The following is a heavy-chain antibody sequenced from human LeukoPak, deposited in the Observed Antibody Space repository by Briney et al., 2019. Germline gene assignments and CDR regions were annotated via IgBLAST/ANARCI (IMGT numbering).Heavy chain of an antibody. CDR3: ARGKPVYFYGPGSYLASPFDS. J-gene: IGHJ4*02. Sequence: ASVKVSCRASGYTFTSYGISWVRQAPGQGLEWMGWISTYNGNTNYAQMLQGRITMTTDTPTSTTYMELRSLRSDDTAVYYCARGKPVYFYGPGSYLASPFDSWGQGTLVTVSS. CDR2: ISTYNGNT. D-gene: IGHD3-10*01. V-gene: IGHV1-18*01. CDR1: GYTFTSYG.